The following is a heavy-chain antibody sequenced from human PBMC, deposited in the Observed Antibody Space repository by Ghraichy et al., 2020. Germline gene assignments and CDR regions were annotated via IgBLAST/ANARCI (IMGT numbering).Heavy chain of an antibody. CDR2: ISYDGSNK. J-gene: IGHJ4*02. CDR1: GFTFSNYG. V-gene: IGHV3-30*18. Sequence: GESLNISCAASGFTFSNYGIHWVRQAPGKGLEWVAAISYDGSNKYYADSVKGRFTISRDNSKNTLYLQMNSLRAEDTAVYYCANGTVTEVSFVYWGQGALVTVSP. D-gene: IGHD4-17*01. CDR3: ANGTVTEVSFVY.